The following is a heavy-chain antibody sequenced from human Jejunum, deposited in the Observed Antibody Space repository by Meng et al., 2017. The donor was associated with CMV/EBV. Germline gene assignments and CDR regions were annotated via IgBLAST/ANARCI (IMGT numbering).Heavy chain of an antibody. CDR1: SISNNRIS. J-gene: IGHJ5*02. V-gene: IGHV4-39*07. D-gene: IGHD3-10*01. Sequence: SISNNRISWALIRQAPGKGLEWIGTVYYTGSNFYNPSLKSRVTISIDTSKNQFSLKLSSVNAADTAVYYCAPYYSGSGTYPSDPWGQGTLVTVSS. CDR3: APYYSGSGTYPSDP. CDR2: VYYTGSN.